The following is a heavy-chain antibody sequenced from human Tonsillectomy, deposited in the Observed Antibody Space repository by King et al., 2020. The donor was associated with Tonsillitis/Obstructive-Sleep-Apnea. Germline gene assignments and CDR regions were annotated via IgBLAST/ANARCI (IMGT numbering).Heavy chain of an antibody. V-gene: IGHV3-11*01. D-gene: IGHD6-19*01. CDR1: GFTFSDYY. CDR3: AGDRKRWLVLDY. CDR2: IGTSGSTI. Sequence: VQLVESGGGLVKPGGSLRLSCAASGFTFSDYYMSWIRQAPGKGLEWVSYIGTSGSTIYYADSVKGRFTISRDNAKNSLYLQMNSLRAEDTAVYYCAGDRKRWLVLDYWGQETLVTVSS. J-gene: IGHJ4*02.